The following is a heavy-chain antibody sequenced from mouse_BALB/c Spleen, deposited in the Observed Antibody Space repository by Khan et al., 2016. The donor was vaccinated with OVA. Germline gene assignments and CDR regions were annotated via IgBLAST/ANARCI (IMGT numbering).Heavy chain of an antibody. V-gene: IGHV3-2*02. J-gene: IGHJ1*01. D-gene: IGHD1-1*01. Sequence: EVQLVESGPGLVKPSQSLSLTCTVTGYSITSDYAWNWIRQFPGNKLEWMGYISYSGSTYYNPSLKSRISVTRDTSKNQFFLQSNSVTTEDTATYYCARRVLLLYWYFDVWGAGTTVTVSS. CDR2: ISYSGST. CDR1: GYSITSDYA. CDR3: ARRVLLLYWYFDV.